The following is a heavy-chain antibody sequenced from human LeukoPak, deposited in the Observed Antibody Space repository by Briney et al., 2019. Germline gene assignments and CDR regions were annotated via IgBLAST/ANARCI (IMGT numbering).Heavy chain of an antibody. J-gene: IGHJ4*02. V-gene: IGHV4-30-4*01. CDR3: ARGTTGYSSSWYMFDY. Sequence: SETLSLTCTVSGGSIRNYYWSWIRQPPGKGLEWIGYIYYSGSTYYNPSLKSRVTISVDTSKNQFSLKLSSVTAADTAVYYCARGTTGYSSSWYMFDYWGQGTLVTVSS. D-gene: IGHD6-13*01. CDR2: IYYSGST. CDR1: GGSIRNYY.